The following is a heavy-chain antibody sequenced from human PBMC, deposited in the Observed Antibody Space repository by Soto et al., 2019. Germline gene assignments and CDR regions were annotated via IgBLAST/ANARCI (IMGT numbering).Heavy chain of an antibody. D-gene: IGHD2-21*01. CDR2: IIPKLGSA. CDR1: GGGNLRDYR. J-gene: IGHJ4*02. Sequence: QVQLVQYGAEVKEPGSSVKVSCKASGGGNLRDYRTTWVRRAPGQGLEWMGGIIPKLGSANYAQNFQGRVTVTADESTNTVYMGLRSLRPDDTAVYDCARGGDGYNSAAVYWGQGIPVTVSS. V-gene: IGHV1-69*01. CDR3: ARGGDGYNSAAVY.